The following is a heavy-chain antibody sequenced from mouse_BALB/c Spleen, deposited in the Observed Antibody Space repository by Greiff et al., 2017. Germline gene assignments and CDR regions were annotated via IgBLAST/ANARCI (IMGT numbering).Heavy chain of an antibody. CDR3: ARGGSGGDYYAMDY. Sequence: EVKVVESGGGLVQPGGSRKLSCAASGFTFSSFGMHWVRQAPEKGLEWVAYISSGSSTIYYADTVKGRFTISRDNPKNTLFLQMTSLRSEDTAMYYCARGGSGGDYYAMDYWGQGTSVTVSS. CDR1: GFTFSSFG. V-gene: IGHV5-17*02. D-gene: IGHD4-1*01. J-gene: IGHJ4*01. CDR2: ISSGSSTI.